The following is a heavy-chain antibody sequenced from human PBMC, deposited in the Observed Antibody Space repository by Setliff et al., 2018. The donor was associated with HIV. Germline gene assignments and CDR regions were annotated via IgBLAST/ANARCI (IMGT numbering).Heavy chain of an antibody. D-gene: IGHD3-10*01. CDR1: GGTFSSYA. J-gene: IGHJ4*02. Sequence: SVKVSCKASGGTFSSYAINWVRQAPGQGLEWMGGIIPILGVAHHAQKFQGRVTITVDKSTSTAYMGLRSLRSEDTAVYYCSRDVGVPGRGNALEYWGQGIPVTVSS. CDR3: SRDVGVPGRGNALEY. V-gene: IGHV1-69*10. CDR2: IIPILGVA.